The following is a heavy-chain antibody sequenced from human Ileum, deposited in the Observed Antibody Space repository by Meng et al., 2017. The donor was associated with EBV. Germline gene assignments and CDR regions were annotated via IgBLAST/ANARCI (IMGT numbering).Heavy chain of an antibody. CDR1: GDSVASNSAA. J-gene: IGHJ4*02. CDR3: ARDSSSSAYSPFDY. V-gene: IGHV6-1*01. CDR2: TYYRSKWYN. D-gene: IGHD3-22*01. Sequence: QVQLQTSGRGLVKPSQTLSLTCAISGDSVASNSAACDGIRQSPSRGLEWLGRTYYRSKWYNDYAVSVKSRITINPDTSKNQFSLQLNSVTPEDTAVYYCARDSSSSAYSPFDYWGQGTLVTVSS.